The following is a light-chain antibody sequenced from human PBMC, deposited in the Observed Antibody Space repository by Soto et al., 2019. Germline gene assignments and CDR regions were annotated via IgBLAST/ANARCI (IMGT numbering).Light chain of an antibody. CDR1: QSIRSW. V-gene: IGKV1-5*03. CDR2: KAS. Sequence: DIQMTQSPSTLSASIVDRVTITCRASQSIRSWLAWYQQKSGKAPKLLIYKASSLESGVPSRFSGSGSGTEFPLTISSLQPDDFATYYCQQYNSYAWTFGQGTKVVIK. CDR3: QQYNSYAWT. J-gene: IGKJ1*01.